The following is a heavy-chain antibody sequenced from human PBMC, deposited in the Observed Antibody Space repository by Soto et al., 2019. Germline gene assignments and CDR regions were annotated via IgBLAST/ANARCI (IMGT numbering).Heavy chain of an antibody. CDR2: IYYSGST. D-gene: IGHD3-3*01. CDR3: ARGHLWLED. J-gene: IGHJ4*02. CDR1: GVSTSGFY. V-gene: IGHV4-59*01. Sequence: QVQLQGSGPGLVRPSETLSLTCAVSGVSTSGFYWSWIRQPPGKGLEYIGYIYYSGSTYYNPSLKSRVTGSLDSSKNQFSLKLTSVTAADAAIYYCARGHLWLEDWGQGTLVTVSS.